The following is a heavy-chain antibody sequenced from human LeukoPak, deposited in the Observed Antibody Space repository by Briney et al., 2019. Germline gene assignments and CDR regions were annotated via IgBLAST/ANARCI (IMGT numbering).Heavy chain of an antibody. CDR3: ARVARSYDQNGWFDP. Sequence: ASVTVSCKASGYTFTGYYMHWVRQAPGQGLEWMGWINPNSGGTNYAQKFQGRVTMTRDTSISTAYMELGRLRSDDTAVYYCARVARSYDQNGWFDPWGQGTLVTVSS. CDR1: GYTFTGYY. D-gene: IGHD5-18*01. CDR2: INPNSGGT. V-gene: IGHV1-2*02. J-gene: IGHJ5*02.